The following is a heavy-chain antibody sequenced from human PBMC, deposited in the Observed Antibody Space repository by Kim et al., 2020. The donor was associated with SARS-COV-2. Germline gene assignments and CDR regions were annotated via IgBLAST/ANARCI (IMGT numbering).Heavy chain of an antibody. Sequence: GGSLRLSCAASGLNFDSSAMNWVRQTPGKGLEWVAVISFDGCNKAYADPVKGRFTISRDNSKSTLYLEMNSLRVEDTALYYCASGKYYESMSLSDYYNCMDVWGQGTTVTVS. J-gene: IGHJ6*02. CDR2: ISFDGCNK. D-gene: IGHD3-22*01. CDR1: GLNFDSSA. CDR3: ASGKYYESMSLSDYYNCMDV. V-gene: IGHV3-30*04.